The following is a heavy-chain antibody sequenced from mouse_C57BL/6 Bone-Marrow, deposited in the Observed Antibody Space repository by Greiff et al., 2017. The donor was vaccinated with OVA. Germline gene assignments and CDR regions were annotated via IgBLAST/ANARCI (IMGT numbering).Heavy chain of an antibody. CDR2: IHPSDSDT. D-gene: IGHD1-1*01. V-gene: IGHV1-74*01. CDR3: AFTTVVAGGYFDY. J-gene: IGHJ2*01. Sequence: QVQLQQPGAELVKPGASVKVSCKASGYTFTSYWMHWVKQRPGQGLEWIGRIHPSDSDTNYNQKFKGKSTLTVDKSSSTAYMQLSSLTSEDSAVYYCAFTTVVAGGYFDYWGQGTTLTVSS. CDR1: GYTFTSYW.